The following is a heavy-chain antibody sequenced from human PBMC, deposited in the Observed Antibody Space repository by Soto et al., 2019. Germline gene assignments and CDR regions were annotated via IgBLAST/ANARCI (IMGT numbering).Heavy chain of an antibody. V-gene: IGHV4-30-4*01. CDR2: IYDGGRT. J-gene: IGHJ4*02. D-gene: IGHD7-27*01. CDR3: ARGPSGDKVDS. CDR1: GGSISTVDYW. Sequence: QVQLQESGPGLVKPSQTLSLTCTVSGGSISTVDYWWSWIRQSPDMGLEWIGHIYDGGRTYNNPSLESRVTRSVDTSKSQLSLTLSSVSAADPAVYYGARGPSGDKVDSWGQGTLVTVSS.